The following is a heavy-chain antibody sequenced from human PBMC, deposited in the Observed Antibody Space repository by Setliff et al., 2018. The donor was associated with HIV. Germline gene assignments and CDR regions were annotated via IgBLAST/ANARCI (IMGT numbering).Heavy chain of an antibody. CDR2: VYASGGT. J-gene: IGHJ6*02. CDR3: ARDLGRYTRSGFYSDYHYGVDV. Sequence: SETLSLTCAVSGGSISSSNWWTWVRQPAGKGLEWIGHVYASGGTKYDPSLQSRVVISVDTSKNQFFLRLTSVTAADTAVYFCARDLGRYTRSGFYSDYHYGVDVWGQGTTVTVSS. V-gene: IGHV4-61*09. CDR1: GGSISSSNW. D-gene: IGHD3-22*01.